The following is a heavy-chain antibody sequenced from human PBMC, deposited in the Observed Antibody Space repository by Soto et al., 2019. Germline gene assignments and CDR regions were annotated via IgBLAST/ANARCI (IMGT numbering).Heavy chain of an antibody. Sequence: QVQLVESGGGVVQPRRSLRLSCAASGFTFRSYGMHWVRQAPGKGLEWVAVISYDGSNKFYADSVKGRFTISRDNSKNTLYLQMNSLRVEDTAVYYCAKASEIRYFDWSYHFDSWGQGTLVTVSS. V-gene: IGHV3-30*18. J-gene: IGHJ4*02. D-gene: IGHD3-9*01. CDR3: AKASEIRYFDWSYHFDS. CDR2: ISYDGSNK. CDR1: GFTFRSYG.